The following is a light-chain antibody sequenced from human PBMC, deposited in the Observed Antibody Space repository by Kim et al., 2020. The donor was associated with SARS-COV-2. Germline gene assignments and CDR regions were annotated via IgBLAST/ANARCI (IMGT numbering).Light chain of an antibody. J-gene: IGLJ3*02. Sequence: ELTQPPSASGTPGQRVTISCSGSTSNIGDNFVNWYQQFPGAAPKVLIYSDDQRPSGVPDRFSASKSGTSASLAISGLHSDDEADYFCAAWDDSRRGPVFGGGTQLTVL. V-gene: IGLV1-44*01. CDR3: AAWDDSRRGPV. CDR1: TSNIGDNF. CDR2: SDD.